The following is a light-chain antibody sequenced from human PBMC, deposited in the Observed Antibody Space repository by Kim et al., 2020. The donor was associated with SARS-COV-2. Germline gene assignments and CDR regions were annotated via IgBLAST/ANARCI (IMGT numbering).Light chain of an antibody. Sequence: IVLTQTPATLSLSPGERATLSCRASQSISTYLAWYQQKPGQAPRLLIYDASNRATGIPARFSGSGSQTDFTLTISSLEPEDFAVYYCQQSSNWPLTFGGGTKVDIK. CDR3: QQSSNWPLT. J-gene: IGKJ4*02. CDR2: DAS. CDR1: QSISTY. V-gene: IGKV3-11*01.